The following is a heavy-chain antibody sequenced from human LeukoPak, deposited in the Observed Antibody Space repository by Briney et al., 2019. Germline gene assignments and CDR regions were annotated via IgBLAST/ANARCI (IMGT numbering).Heavy chain of an antibody. V-gene: IGHV4-39*07. CDR2: IYYSGST. D-gene: IGHD3-3*02. Sequence: PSETLSLTCTVSGGSISSSSYYWGWIRQPPGKGLEWIGSIYYSGSTYYNPSLKSRVTISVDTSKNQFSLKLSSVTAADTAVYYCARDIAQKLANAFDIWGQGTIVTVSS. J-gene: IGHJ3*02. CDR3: ARDIAQKLANAFDI. CDR1: GGSISSSSYY.